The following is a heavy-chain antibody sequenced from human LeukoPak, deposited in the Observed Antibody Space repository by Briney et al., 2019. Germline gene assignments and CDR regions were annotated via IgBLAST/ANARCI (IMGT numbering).Heavy chain of an antibody. CDR3: ARDSGSSIAARSWFDP. Sequence: ASVKVSCKASGYTFTSYDINWVRQAPGQGLEWMGWMNPKSTHTGYAQKSQGRVTITADESTSTAYMELSSLRSEDTAVYYCARDSGSSIAARSWFDPWGQGTLVTVSS. V-gene: IGHV1-8*01. J-gene: IGHJ5*02. CDR2: MNPKSTHT. CDR1: GYTFTSYD. D-gene: IGHD6-6*01.